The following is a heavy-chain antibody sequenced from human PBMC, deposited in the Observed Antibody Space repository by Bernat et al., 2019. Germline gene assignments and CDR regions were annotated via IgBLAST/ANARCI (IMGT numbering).Heavy chain of an antibody. CDR1: GFTFSSYG. V-gene: IGHV3-33*01. D-gene: IGHD2-21*02. CDR2: IWYDGSNK. J-gene: IGHJ3*02. CDR3: ARDPGPEVTNDAFDI. Sequence: QVQLVESGGGVVQPGRSLRLSCAASGFTFSSYGMHWVRQAPGKGLEWVAVIWYDGSNKYYADSVKGRFTISSDNSKNTLYLQMNSLRAEDTAVYYCARDPGPEVTNDAFDIWDQGTMVTVSS.